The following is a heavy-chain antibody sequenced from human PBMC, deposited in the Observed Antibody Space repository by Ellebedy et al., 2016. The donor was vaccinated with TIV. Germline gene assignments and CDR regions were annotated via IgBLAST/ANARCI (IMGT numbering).Heavy chain of an antibody. D-gene: IGHD1-26*01. CDR3: ARHEGGSLDY. J-gene: IGHJ4*02. CDR1: GYSFTSYW. CDR2: IYPGDSDT. Sequence: GESLKISCKGSGYSFTSYWIGWVPPMPGKGLEWMAFIYPGDSDTRYSPSFQAQVTISADKSNSTAYLQWSSLKASDTAMYYCARHEGGSLDYWGQGTLVTVSS. V-gene: IGHV5-51*01.